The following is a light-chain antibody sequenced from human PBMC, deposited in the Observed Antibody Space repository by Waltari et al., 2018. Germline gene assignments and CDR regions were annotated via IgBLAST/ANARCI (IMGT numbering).Light chain of an antibody. CDR3: SSYTSSSTPYV. CDR2: DVS. Sequence: QSALTQPASVSGSPGQSSTFSGPGPSRSVGGYTYVSLYQQHPGKAPQLMIYDVSKRPSGVSNRFSGSKSGNTASLTISGLQAEDEADYYCSSYTSSSTPYVFGTGTKVTVL. CDR1: SRSVGGYTY. J-gene: IGLJ1*01. V-gene: IGLV2-14*01.